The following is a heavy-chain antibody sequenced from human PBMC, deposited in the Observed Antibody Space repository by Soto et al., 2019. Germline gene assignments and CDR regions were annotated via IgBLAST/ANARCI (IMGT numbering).Heavy chain of an antibody. D-gene: IGHD5-18*01. CDR3: TRQIQRFGLVGMDV. J-gene: IGHJ6*02. V-gene: IGHV3-73*01. CDR2: IRRKANSYAT. Sequence: PGGSLILSCAASGFTFSGSAMHWVRQASGKGLEWVGRIRRKANSYATPYAASVKGRFTISRDDSKHPAYLQMNRLKTEDTAVYYCTRQIQRFGLVGMDVWGQGTTVTVSS. CDR1: GFTFSGSA.